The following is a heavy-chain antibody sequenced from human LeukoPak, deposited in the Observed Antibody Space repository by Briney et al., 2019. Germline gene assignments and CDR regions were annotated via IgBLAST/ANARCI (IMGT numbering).Heavy chain of an antibody. J-gene: IGHJ4*02. D-gene: IGHD2-2*01. CDR2: IYSGGST. CDR3: AKDRGERHCSSTSCYVEPYFDY. V-gene: IGHV3-53*01. CDR1: GFTVSSNY. Sequence: GGSLRLSCAASGFTVSSNYMSWVRQAPGKGLEWVSVIYSGGSTYYADSVKGRFTISRDNSKNTLYLQMNSLRAEDTAVYYCAKDRGERHCSSTSCYVEPYFDYWGQGTLVTVSS.